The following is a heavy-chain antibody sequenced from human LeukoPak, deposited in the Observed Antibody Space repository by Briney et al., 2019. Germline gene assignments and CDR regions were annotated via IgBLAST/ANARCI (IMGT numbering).Heavy chain of an antibody. CDR2: IYPSDSIT. CDR3: ARPGGY. D-gene: IGHD3-10*01. Sequence: GESLKISCKGSGYSFTNYWIGWVRQMPGQGLEWMGVIYPSDSITRYGPSFQGQVTISVDKSISTAYLQWSSLRASDTAMYYCARPGGYWGQGTLVTVSS. J-gene: IGHJ4*02. CDR1: GYSFTNYW. V-gene: IGHV5-51*01.